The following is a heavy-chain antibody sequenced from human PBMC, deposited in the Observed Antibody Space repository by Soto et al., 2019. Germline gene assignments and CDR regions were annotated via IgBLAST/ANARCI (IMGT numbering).Heavy chain of an antibody. Sequence: QVQLVQSGAEVKKPGSSVKVSCKASGGTFSSYAISWVRQAPGQGLEWMGGIIPIFGTANYAQKFQRRVTITADESTSTDYMELRSLRSENTAVYYCARDMRPRGGYVSPPLRHIWGQVTMVTVSS. CDR2: IIPIFGTA. V-gene: IGHV1-69*01. CDR3: ARDMRPRGGYVSPPLRHI. J-gene: IGHJ3*02. CDR1: GGTFSSYA. D-gene: IGHD5-12*01.